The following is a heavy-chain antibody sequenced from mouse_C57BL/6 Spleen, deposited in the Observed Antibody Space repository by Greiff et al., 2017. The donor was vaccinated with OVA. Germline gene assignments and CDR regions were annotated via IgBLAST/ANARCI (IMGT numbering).Heavy chain of an antibody. J-gene: IGHJ4*01. Sequence: QVQLQQSGAELARPGASVKLSCKASGYTFTSYGISWVKQRTGQGLEWIGEIYPRSGNTYYIEKFKGKATLTADKSSSTAYMELRSLTSEDSAVYFCAREGAYDYSYAMDYWGQGTSVTVSS. CDR1: GYTFTSYG. D-gene: IGHD2-4*01. V-gene: IGHV1-81*01. CDR2: IYPRSGNT. CDR3: AREGAYDYSYAMDY.